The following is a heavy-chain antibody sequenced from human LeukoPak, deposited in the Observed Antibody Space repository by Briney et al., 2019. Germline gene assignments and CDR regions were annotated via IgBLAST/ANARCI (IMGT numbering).Heavy chain of an antibody. CDR3: AKRYCSSTSCYYDY. CDR2: ISGSGGSA. Sequence: GGSLRLSCAASGFTFSSYAMSWVRQAPGKGLEWVSAISGSGGSAYYADSVKGRFTISRDNSKNTLYLQMNSLRAEDTAVYYCAKRYCSSTSCYYDYWGQGTLVTVSS. J-gene: IGHJ4*02. V-gene: IGHV3-23*01. CDR1: GFTFSSYA. D-gene: IGHD2-2*01.